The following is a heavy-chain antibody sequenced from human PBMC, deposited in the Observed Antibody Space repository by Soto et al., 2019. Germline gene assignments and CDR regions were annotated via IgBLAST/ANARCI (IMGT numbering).Heavy chain of an antibody. CDR3: ALTPPIEVDGTDF. V-gene: IGHV4-39*02. J-gene: IGHJ4*02. D-gene: IGHD6-19*01. Sequence: PSETLSLTCAVSVGSLGGSPYHLGWIRQPPGKGLEWIGSIDDSSKVYYNPSLRGRVTLFVDTSKNHFSLNLKSVTATDTAVYYCALTPPIEVDGTDFWGQATLVTVS. CDR2: IDDSSKV. CDR1: VGSLGGSPYH.